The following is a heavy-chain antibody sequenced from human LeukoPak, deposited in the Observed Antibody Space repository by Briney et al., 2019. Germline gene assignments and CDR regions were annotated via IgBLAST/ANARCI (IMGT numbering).Heavy chain of an antibody. Sequence: PGGSLRLSWAASGFTFSSYSMNWVRQATGKGLEWVSSISSSSSYIYYADSVKGRFTISRDNAKNSLYLQMNSLRAEDTAVYYCARVSSWAAGRNWFDPWGQGTLVTVSS. J-gene: IGHJ5*02. V-gene: IGHV3-21*01. CDR2: ISSSSSYI. D-gene: IGHD6-13*01. CDR3: ARVSSWAAGRNWFDP. CDR1: GFTFSSYS.